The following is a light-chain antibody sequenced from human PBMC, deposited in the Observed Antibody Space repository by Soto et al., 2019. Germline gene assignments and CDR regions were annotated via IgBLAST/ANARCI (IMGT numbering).Light chain of an antibody. CDR1: QSVSTN. Sequence: IVMTQFPATLSESPGERVTLSCRASQSVSTNVAWYQQKPGQAPRLLIYGASSRATGIPDRFSGSGSGTDFTLTISRLEPEDFAVYYCQQYGSSPLTFGQGTKVDIK. V-gene: IGKV3-20*01. CDR2: GAS. J-gene: IGKJ1*01. CDR3: QQYGSSPLT.